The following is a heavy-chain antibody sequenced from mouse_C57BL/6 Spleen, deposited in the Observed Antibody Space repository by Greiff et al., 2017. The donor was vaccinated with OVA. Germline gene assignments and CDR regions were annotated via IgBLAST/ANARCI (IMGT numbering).Heavy chain of an antibody. J-gene: IGHJ1*03. CDR2: FHPYNDDT. Sequence: VMLVESGAELVKPGASVKMSCKASGYTFTTYPIEWMKQNHGKSLEWIGNFHPYNDDTKYNEKFKGKATLTVEKSSSTVYLELSRLTSDDSAVYYCARLGYYGSDWYFDVWGTGTTVTVSS. V-gene: IGHV1-47*01. CDR1: GYTFTTYP. CDR3: ARLGYYGSDWYFDV. D-gene: IGHD1-1*01.